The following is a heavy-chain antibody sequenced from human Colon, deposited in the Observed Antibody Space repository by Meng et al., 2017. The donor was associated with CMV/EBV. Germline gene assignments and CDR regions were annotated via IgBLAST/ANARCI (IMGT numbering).Heavy chain of an antibody. J-gene: IGHJ4*02. CDR2: INPNGIAA. D-gene: IGHD4/OR15-4a*01. CDR3: ARESTMVTDY. V-gene: IGHV1-46*01. Sequence: VSCKASRFTFTNYFMHWVRQAPGQGLEYMGHINPNGIAASYAQRFRGRFTMTRDTSTSTVYMELSGLRSEDTAVYYCARESTMVTDYWGQGTLVTVSS. CDR1: RFTFTNYF.